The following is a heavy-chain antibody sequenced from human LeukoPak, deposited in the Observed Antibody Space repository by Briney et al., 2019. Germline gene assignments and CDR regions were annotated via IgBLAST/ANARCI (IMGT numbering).Heavy chain of an antibody. J-gene: IGHJ6*02. CDR1: GGSISSSSYY. CDR3: VEQQLLDVVYYGMDV. V-gene: IGHV4-39*01. CDR2: IYYSGST. Sequence: SETLSLTCTVSGGSISSSSYYWGWIRQPPGKGLEWIVSIYYSGSTYYNPSLKSRVTISVDTSKNQFSLKLSSVTAADTAVYYCVEQQLLDVVYYGMDVWGQGTTVTVSS. D-gene: IGHD6-13*01.